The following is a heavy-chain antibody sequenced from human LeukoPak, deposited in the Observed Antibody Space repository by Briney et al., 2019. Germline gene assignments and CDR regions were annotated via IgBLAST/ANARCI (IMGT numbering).Heavy chain of an antibody. CDR3: ARDHREASYAFDI. D-gene: IGHD3-10*01. J-gene: IGHJ3*02. CDR1: GGTFSSYA. Sequence: ASVKVSCKASGGTFSSYAISWVRQAPGQGLEWMGWISAYNGNTNYAQKLQGRVTMTTDTSTSTAYMELRSLRSDDTAVYYCARDHREASYAFDIWGQGTMVTVSS. CDR2: ISAYNGNT. V-gene: IGHV1-18*01.